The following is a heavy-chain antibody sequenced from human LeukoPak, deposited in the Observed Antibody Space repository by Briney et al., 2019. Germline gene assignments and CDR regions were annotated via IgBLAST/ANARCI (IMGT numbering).Heavy chain of an antibody. CDR3: ARIRYCGGISCYYIDY. J-gene: IGHJ4*02. CDR1: GFTFSDYY. Sequence: NPGGSPRLSCAASGFTFSDYYMSWIRQAPGKGLEWVSSISSSGSTIYYADSVKGRFTISRDNAKNSLYLQMNSLRAEDTAIYYCARIRYCGGISCYYIDYWGQGTLVTVSA. V-gene: IGHV3-11*04. CDR2: ISSSGSTI. D-gene: IGHD2-2*01.